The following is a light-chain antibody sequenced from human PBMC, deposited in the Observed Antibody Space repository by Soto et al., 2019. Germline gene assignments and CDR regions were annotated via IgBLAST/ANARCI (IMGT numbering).Light chain of an antibody. V-gene: IGKV1-39*01. Sequence: DIQMTQSPSSLSASVGDRVTITCRASQSISSYLNLYQQKPGKAPKLLIYAASSLQSGVPSRFSGSGSGTDFTLTISSLQPEDFATYYCKQSYSTLFTFGPGTKVDIK. CDR2: AAS. CDR1: QSISSY. J-gene: IGKJ3*01. CDR3: KQSYSTLFT.